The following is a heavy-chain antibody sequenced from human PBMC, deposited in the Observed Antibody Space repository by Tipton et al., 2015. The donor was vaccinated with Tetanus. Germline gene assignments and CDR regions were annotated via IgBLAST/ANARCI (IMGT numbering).Heavy chain of an antibody. Sequence: SGASITDKKYYWAWIRQPPGKGLEWVGNIYYNGNAYYNESLESRLTISIDRPKNQFSLKMTSVTATDTAVYYCATQTDNWFDPWGQGTLVTVSS. CDR2: IYYNGNA. V-gene: IGHV4-39*01. CDR3: ATQTDNWFDP. J-gene: IGHJ5*02. CDR1: GASITDKKYY.